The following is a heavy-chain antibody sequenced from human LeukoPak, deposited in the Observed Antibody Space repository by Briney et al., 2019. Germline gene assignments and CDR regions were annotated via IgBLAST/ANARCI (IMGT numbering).Heavy chain of an antibody. D-gene: IGHD2-8*01. CDR1: RFIFSSFA. CDR2: ISNSGSTV. V-gene: IGHV3-48*02. J-gene: IGHJ6*02. Sequence: PGGSLRLSCAASRFIFSSFAMTWLRQAPGKGLEWLSYISNSGSTVFYADSVKGRFTVSRDNAKRSLYLQIESLRDDDTAVYHCALGTINKDSYFGMDVWGQGTTVTVSS. CDR3: ALGTINKDSYFGMDV.